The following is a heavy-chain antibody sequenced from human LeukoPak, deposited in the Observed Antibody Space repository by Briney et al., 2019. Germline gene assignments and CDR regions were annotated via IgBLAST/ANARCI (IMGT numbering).Heavy chain of an antibody. V-gene: IGHV4-38-2*02. Sequence: SETLSLTCTVSGYSISSGYYWAWIRQPPGKGLEWIGSIYHSGSTYYNPSLKSRVTISVDTAKNYFSLKLTSVTAADTAVYFCASGDGYCDSTTCYNWFDPWGQGTLVTVSS. CDR2: IYHSGST. J-gene: IGHJ5*02. D-gene: IGHD2-2*01. CDR1: GYSISSGYY. CDR3: ASGDGYCDSTTCYNWFDP.